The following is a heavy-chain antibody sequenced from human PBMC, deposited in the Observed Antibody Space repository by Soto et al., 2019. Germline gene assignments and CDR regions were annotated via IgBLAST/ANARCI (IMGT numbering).Heavy chain of an antibody. Sequence: QVQLVQSGAEVKKPGASVKVSCKASGYTFSSYALHWVRQAPGQRLEWMGWINAGNGNTKYSQKFQGRVTFTRDTSASTADMELSSLRSEDTALYYCASPSDGSGSYYWGQGTLVTVSS. J-gene: IGHJ4*02. D-gene: IGHD3-10*01. CDR2: INAGNGNT. CDR3: ASPSDGSGSYY. CDR1: GYTFSSYA. V-gene: IGHV1-3*01.